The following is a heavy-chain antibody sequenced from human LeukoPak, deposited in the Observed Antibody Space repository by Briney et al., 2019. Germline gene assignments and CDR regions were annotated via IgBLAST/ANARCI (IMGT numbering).Heavy chain of an antibody. CDR3: ARGSGWLMDY. CDR2: IMQGAREI. J-gene: IGHJ4*02. V-gene: IGHV3-7*01. Sequence: GGSLRLSCAASGFTFSSYWMHRARQAPGKGLEWVANIMQGAREIHYVDSAKGRSTISRDDAKNSLSLQMSSLRAEDTAVYYSARGSGWLMDYWGQGTLVTVSS. CDR1: GFTFSSYW. D-gene: IGHD6-19*01.